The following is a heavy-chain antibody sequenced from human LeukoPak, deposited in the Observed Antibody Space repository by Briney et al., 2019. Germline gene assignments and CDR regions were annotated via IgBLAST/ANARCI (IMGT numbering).Heavy chain of an antibody. J-gene: IGHJ4*02. CDR1: GFTFSSYS. CDR2: ISSSSSYI. D-gene: IGHD3-22*01. V-gene: IGHV3-21*01. Sequence: GGSLRLSCAASGFTFSSYSMNWVRQAPGKGLEWVSSISSSSSYIYYAAPVKGRFTISRDNSKNSLYLQMNSLRDEDTAVYYCAREDSSGYYYVGYWGQGTLVTVSS. CDR3: AREDSSGYYYVGY.